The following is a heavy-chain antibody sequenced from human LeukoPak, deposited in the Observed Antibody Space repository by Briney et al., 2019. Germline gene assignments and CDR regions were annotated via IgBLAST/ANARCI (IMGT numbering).Heavy chain of an antibody. CDR3: ARVVLLWFGELFPDY. J-gene: IGHJ4*02. CDR2: ISAYNGNT. V-gene: IGHV1-18*04. Sequence: ASVKVSCKASGYTFTSYGISWVRQGPGQGLGWMGWISAYNGNTNYAQKLQGRVTMTTDTSTSTAYMELRSLRSDDTAVYYCARVVLLWFGELFPDYWGQGTLVTVSS. CDR1: GYTFTSYG. D-gene: IGHD3-10*01.